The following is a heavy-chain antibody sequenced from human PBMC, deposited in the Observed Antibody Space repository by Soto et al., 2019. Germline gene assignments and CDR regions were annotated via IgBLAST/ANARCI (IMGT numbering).Heavy chain of an antibody. CDR1: GFTFSSYA. CDR2: ISGSGTTT. Sequence: EVQLLESGGGLVQPGGSLRLSCAASGFTFSSYAMTWVRQAPGKGLEWVSTISGSGTTTYYADSVQGRFTISRDNSKNTLYLQMNSLRADDTAVHYCAKDLEVGALGAFEIWGQGTMVTVSS. CDR3: AKDLEVGALGAFEI. D-gene: IGHD1-26*01. V-gene: IGHV3-23*01. J-gene: IGHJ3*02.